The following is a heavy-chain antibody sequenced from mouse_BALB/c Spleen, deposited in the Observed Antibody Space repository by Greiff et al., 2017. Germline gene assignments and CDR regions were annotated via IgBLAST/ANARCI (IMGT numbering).Heavy chain of an antibody. CDR1: GYTFTSYW. CDR2: IYPSDSYT. J-gene: IGHJ3*01. D-gene: IGHD2-4*01. V-gene: IGHV1-69*02. CDR3: TRGDDYDLFAY. Sequence: QVQLQQPGAELVRPGASVKLSCKASGYTFTSYWINWVKQRPGQGLEWIGNIYPSDSYTNYNQKFKDKATLTVDKSSSTAYMQLSSPTSEDSAVYYCTRGDDYDLFAYWGQGTLVTVSA.